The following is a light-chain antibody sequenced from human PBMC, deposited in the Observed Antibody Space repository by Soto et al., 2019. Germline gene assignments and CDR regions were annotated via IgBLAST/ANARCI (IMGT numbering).Light chain of an antibody. V-gene: IGKV3D-15*01. CDR3: QQYNNWPPRT. Sequence: EIVLTQSPGTLSLSPGERATLSCRASQSVSNNYLAWYQQKPGQAPRLLIYGASNRATGIPDRFSGSGSGTEFTLTISSLQSEDFAVYYCQQYNNWPPRTFGGGTKVDIK. CDR1: QSVSNN. J-gene: IGKJ4*01. CDR2: GAS.